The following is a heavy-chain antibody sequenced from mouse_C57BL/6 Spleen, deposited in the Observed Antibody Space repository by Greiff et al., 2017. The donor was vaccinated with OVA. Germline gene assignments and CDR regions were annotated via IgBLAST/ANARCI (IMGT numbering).Heavy chain of an antibody. V-gene: IGHV5-16*01. CDR3: ARDNYYGSSYGWYFDV. CDR2: INYDGSST. Sequence: LVESEGGLVQPGSSMKLSCTASGFTFSDYYMAWVRQVPEKGLEWVANINYDGSSTYYLDSLKSRFIISRDNAKNILYLQMSSLKSEDTATYYCARDNYYGSSYGWYFDVWGTGTTVTVSS. D-gene: IGHD1-1*01. CDR1: GFTFSDYY. J-gene: IGHJ1*03.